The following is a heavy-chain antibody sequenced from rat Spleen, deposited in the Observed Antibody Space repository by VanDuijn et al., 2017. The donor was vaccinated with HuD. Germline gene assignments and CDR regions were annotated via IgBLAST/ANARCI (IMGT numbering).Heavy chain of an antibody. CDR2: ISYDGSST. J-gene: IGHJ2*01. CDR3: AREAGIPFHYFDS. D-gene: IGHD1-4*01. V-gene: IGHV5-7*01. Sequence: EVQLVESGGGLVQPGRSLKLSCAASGFTFSDYNMAWVRQAPKKGLEWFATISYDGSSTYYRDSVKGRFTISRDNAKSTLYLQRDSLRSEDTATYYCAREAGIPFHYFDSWGQGVMVTVSS. CDR1: GFTFSDYN.